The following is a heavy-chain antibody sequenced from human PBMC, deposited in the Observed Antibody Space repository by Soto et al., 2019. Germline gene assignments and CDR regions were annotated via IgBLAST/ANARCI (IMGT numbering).Heavy chain of an antibody. Sequence: SVKVSCKASGGTFSSYTISWVRQAPGQGLEWMGGIIPIFGTANYAQKFQGRVTITADESTSTAYMELSSLRSEDTAVYYCAAGGRYCSSTSCQYGMDVWGQGTTVTVSS. CDR2: IIPIFGTA. D-gene: IGHD2-2*01. CDR3: AAGGRYCSSTSCQYGMDV. CDR1: GGTFSSYT. V-gene: IGHV1-69*13. J-gene: IGHJ6*02.